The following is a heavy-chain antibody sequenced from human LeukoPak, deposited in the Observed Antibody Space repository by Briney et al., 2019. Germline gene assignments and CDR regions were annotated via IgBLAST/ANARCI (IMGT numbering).Heavy chain of an antibody. CDR2: LYSGGST. CDR1: GFTFTGNY. Sequence: GGSLRLSCAASGFTFTGNYMSWIRQAPGNGLEWVSVLYSGGSTYYGDSVKGRFTVSRHNSKNTLYLQMDSLTVEDTAVYYCARAPTSYWYFDLWGRGTLVTVSS. CDR3: ARAPTSYWYFDL. J-gene: IGHJ2*01. V-gene: IGHV3-53*01.